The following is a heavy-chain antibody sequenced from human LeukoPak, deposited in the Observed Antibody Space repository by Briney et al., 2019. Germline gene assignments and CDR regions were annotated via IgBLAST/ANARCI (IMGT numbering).Heavy chain of an antibody. D-gene: IGHD2-2*02. CDR1: GFTFSNNW. CDR2: ISYDGSNK. J-gene: IGHJ4*02. V-gene: IGHV3-30-3*01. Sequence: GGSLRLSCAASGFTFSNNWMTWVRQAPGKGLEWVAVISYDGSNKYYADSVKGRFTISRDNSKNTLYLQMNSLRAEDTAVYYCARAGEDCSSTSCYTLDYWGQGTLVTVSS. CDR3: ARAGEDCSSTSCYTLDY.